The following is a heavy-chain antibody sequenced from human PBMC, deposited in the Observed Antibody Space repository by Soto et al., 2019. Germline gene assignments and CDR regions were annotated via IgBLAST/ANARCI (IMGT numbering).Heavy chain of an antibody. CDR1: GYTFTNYG. CDR3: ARDFYYYGSGTYSGGY. D-gene: IGHD3-10*01. Sequence: QVQLVQSGAEVKKPGASVKVSCKASGYTFTNYGFTWVRQAPGQGLEWMGWISAYNGNTNYAQKLQGRVTMTTDTSTSTAYMELRSLTSDDTAVYYCARDFYYYGSGTYSGGYWGQGTLVTVSS. CDR2: ISAYNGNT. J-gene: IGHJ4*02. V-gene: IGHV1-18*01.